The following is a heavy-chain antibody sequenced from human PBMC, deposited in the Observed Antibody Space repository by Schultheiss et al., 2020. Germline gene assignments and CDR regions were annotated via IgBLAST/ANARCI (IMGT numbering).Heavy chain of an antibody. Sequence: GGSLRLSCAASGFTFSSYGMHWVRQAPGKGLEWVAVISYDGSNKYYADSVKGRFTISRDNSKNTLYLQMNSLRAEDTAVYYCARTRMLWNLDDAFDIWGQGTMVTVSS. J-gene: IGHJ3*02. D-gene: IGHD2-2*01. V-gene: IGHV3-30*03. CDR2: ISYDGSNK. CDR3: ARTRMLWNLDDAFDI. CDR1: GFTFSSYG.